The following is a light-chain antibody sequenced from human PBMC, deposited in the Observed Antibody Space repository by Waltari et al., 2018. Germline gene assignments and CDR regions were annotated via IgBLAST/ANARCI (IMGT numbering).Light chain of an antibody. Sequence: DIQLTQSPSSLSASVGARITISCWAREGISNSLAWYQQKPGGAPKLLLSTTSKLATGVPPRFSGRGSGADYTLTINGLQPEDFATYYCQQHYGTPLTFGGGTKVENK. CDR2: TTS. CDR1: EGISNS. CDR3: QQHYGTPLT. J-gene: IGKJ4*01. V-gene: IGKV1-NL1*01.